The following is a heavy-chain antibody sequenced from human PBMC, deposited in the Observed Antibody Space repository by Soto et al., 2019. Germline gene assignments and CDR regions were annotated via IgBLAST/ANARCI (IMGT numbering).Heavy chain of an antibody. Sequence: QVQLVESGGGVVQPGRSLGLSCAASGFTFSSYGMHWVRQAPGKGLEWVTFISDDGSNKYYADSVKGRFTISRDNSKNTLYLQMNSLRAEHTAVYYCAKDGPPPNWGSFWGQGTLVTVSS. J-gene: IGHJ4*02. V-gene: IGHV3-30*18. D-gene: IGHD7-27*01. CDR3: AKDGPPPNWGSF. CDR1: GFTFSSYG. CDR2: ISDDGSNK.